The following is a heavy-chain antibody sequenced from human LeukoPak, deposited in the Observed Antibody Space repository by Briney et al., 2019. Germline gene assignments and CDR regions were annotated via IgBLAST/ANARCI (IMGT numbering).Heavy chain of an antibody. V-gene: IGHV4-4*07. Sequence: PSETLSLTCTVSGGSISTYYRSWIRQPAGKGLEWIGRIYTSGSTNYNPSLKSRVTMSVDTSKNQFSLKLSSVTAADTAVYYCARDPFRSNWFDPWGQGTLVTVSS. J-gene: IGHJ5*02. CDR3: ARDPFRSNWFDP. CDR1: GGSISTYY. CDR2: IYTSGST.